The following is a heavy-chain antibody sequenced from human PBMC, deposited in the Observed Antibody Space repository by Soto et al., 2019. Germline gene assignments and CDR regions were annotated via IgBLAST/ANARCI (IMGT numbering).Heavy chain of an antibody. CDR1: GGSFSGYY. D-gene: IGHD2-2*01. Sequence: QVQLQQWGAGLLKPSETLSLTCGVYGGSFSGYYWTWIRQPPGKGLEWIGELDHSGSTKYNPSLKSRVTISVETSKNEFSLRLTSVTAADTAVYYCARGRPAAMRQYYYGMDVWGQGTTVTVSS. J-gene: IGHJ6*02. CDR3: ARGRPAAMRQYYYGMDV. CDR2: LDHSGST. V-gene: IGHV4-34*01.